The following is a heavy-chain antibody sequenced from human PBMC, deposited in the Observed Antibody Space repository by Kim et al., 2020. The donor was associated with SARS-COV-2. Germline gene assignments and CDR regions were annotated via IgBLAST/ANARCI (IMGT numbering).Heavy chain of an antibody. V-gene: IGHV3-53*01. CDR3: ARESYLASGYSSGWYAFDY. D-gene: IGHD6-19*01. J-gene: IGHJ4*02. CDR1: GFTVSSNY. Sequence: GGSLRLSCAASGFTVSSNYMNWVRQAPGKGLEWVSVIYSGGSTYYADSVKGRFTISRDNSKNTLYLQMNSLRAEDTAVYYCARESYLASGYSSGWYAFDYWGQGTLVTVSS. CDR2: IYSGGST.